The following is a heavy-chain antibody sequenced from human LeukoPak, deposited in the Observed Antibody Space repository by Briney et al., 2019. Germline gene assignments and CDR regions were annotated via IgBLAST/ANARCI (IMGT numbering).Heavy chain of an antibody. CDR3: AREGGWNDFDY. CDR2: ISSSGNLI. Sequence: PGGSLRLSCEPSGLIFNSYDMNWLRQAPGKGLEWVSYISSSGNLIHYADSVKGRFTFSRDNARNSLYLQMNSLRADDTAIYYCAREGGWNDFDYWGQGTLVTVSS. J-gene: IGHJ4*02. CDR1: GLIFNSYD. V-gene: IGHV3-48*03. D-gene: IGHD1-1*01.